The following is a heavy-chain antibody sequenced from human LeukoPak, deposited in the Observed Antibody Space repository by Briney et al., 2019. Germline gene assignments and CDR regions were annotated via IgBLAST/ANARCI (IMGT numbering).Heavy chain of an antibody. D-gene: IGHD6-13*01. CDR3: ARDIAPSGSWWFDT. V-gene: IGHV1-2*02. J-gene: IGHJ5*02. Sequence: ASVKVSCKASGYTFTDYYMHWLRQTPGQDFEWMGWIYPKEGGVNYAQKFQGRVTMTRDTSITTVYMQLSRLRSDDRAVYYCARDIAPSGSWWFDTWGQGTPVTVSS. CDR1: GYTFTDYY. CDR2: IYPKEGGV.